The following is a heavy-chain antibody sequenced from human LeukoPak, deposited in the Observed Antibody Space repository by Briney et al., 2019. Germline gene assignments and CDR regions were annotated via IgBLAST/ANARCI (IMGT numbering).Heavy chain of an antibody. CDR2: LSWHSGSI. CDR3: AKETKVGENLYYFDY. CDR1: GFKFNDYA. V-gene: IGHV3-9*01. D-gene: IGHD1-26*01. J-gene: IGHJ4*02. Sequence: GRSLRLSCVASGFKFNDYAMHWVRPAPGKGLEWVSGLSWHSGSIGYADSVKGRFIISRDNAKNSLYLEMNSLRPEGSALYYCAKETKVGENLYYFDYWGRGTLVTVSS.